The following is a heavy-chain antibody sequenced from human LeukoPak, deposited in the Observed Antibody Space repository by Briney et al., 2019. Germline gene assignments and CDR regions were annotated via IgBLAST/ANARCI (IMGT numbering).Heavy chain of an antibody. V-gene: IGHV5-51*01. CDR1: GYSFTSYW. Sequence: GESLQISCKGSGYSFTSYWIGWVRQMPGKGLEWMGIIYPGDSDTRYSPSFQGQVTISADKSISTAYLQWGSLKASDTAMYYCARCECGSRIGYYYYYGMDVWGQGTTVTVSS. J-gene: IGHJ6*02. D-gene: IGHD1-26*01. CDR3: ARCECGSRIGYYYYYGMDV. CDR2: IYPGDSDT.